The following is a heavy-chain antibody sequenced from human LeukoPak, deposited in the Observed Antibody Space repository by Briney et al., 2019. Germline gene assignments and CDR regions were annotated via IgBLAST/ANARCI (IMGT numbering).Heavy chain of an antibody. CDR2: IYTSGST. V-gene: IGHV4-4*07. CDR3: ASAYDTPGHDAFDI. J-gene: IGHJ3*02. D-gene: IGHD3-22*01. Sequence: PSETLSLTCTDSGGSISSYYWSWIRQPAGKGLEWIGHIYTSGSTNYNPSLKSRVTMSVDTSKNQFSLKLSSVTAADTAVYYCASAYDTPGHDAFDIWGQGTMVTVSS. CDR1: GGSISSYY.